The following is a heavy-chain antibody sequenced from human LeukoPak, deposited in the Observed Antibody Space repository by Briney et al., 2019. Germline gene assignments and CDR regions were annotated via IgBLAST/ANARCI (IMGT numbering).Heavy chain of an antibody. V-gene: IGHV3-53*01. CDR3: ASTYYYDSSGYYLGYYYYYGMDV. CDR2: IYSGGST. CDR1: GFTVSSNS. Sequence: GGSLRLSCAASGFTVSSNSMSWVRQAPGKGLEWVSVIYSGGSTYYADSVKGRFTISRDNSKNTLYLQMNSLRAEDTAVYYCASTYYYDSSGYYLGYYYYYGMDVWGQGTTVTVSS. J-gene: IGHJ6*02. D-gene: IGHD3-22*01.